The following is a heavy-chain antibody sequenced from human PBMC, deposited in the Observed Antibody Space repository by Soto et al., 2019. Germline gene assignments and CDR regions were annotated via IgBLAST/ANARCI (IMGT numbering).Heavy chain of an antibody. V-gene: IGHV3-23*01. Sequence: GGSLRVSCEVSGFTFSNFAMSWVRQAPGKGLEWVSTISTRGGSTYYADSVKGRFSVSRDNSNNTLSLQMSSLRAEDTAVYFCAKWLSPHQQHLVVYSYYGMDVWGQGTTVTVSS. J-gene: IGHJ6*02. CDR3: AKWLSPHQQHLVVYSYYGMDV. CDR1: GFTFSNFA. D-gene: IGHD6-13*01. CDR2: ISTRGGST.